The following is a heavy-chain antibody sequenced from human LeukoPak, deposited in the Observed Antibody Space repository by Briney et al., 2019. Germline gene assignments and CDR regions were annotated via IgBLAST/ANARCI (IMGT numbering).Heavy chain of an antibody. CDR3: ARLSEMFRGPQVIYYFDY. Sequence: RGSLRLSCAASGFKFSSYSMKWVRQAPGKGLEWVSFISSSSSYIYYADSVKGRFTISRDNAKNSLYLQLNSLRAEDTAVYYCARLSEMFRGPQVIYYFDYWGQGTLVTVSS. D-gene: IGHD3-10*01. V-gene: IGHV3-21*01. CDR1: GFKFSSYS. J-gene: IGHJ4*02. CDR2: ISSSSSYI.